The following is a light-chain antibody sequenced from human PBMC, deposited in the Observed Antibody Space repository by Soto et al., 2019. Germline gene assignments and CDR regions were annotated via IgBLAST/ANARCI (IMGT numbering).Light chain of an antibody. J-gene: IGKJ2*01. Sequence: EIVMTQSPATLSVSPGERAIVSCRASQSIRDNLAWYQQTPGRAPGLLIYGASIRATGVPARFSGSGSGTEFTLTISSLQSEDFAVYYCQQYDYWPPYTFGQGTKVEIK. CDR2: GAS. CDR1: QSIRDN. CDR3: QQYDYWPPYT. V-gene: IGKV3-15*01.